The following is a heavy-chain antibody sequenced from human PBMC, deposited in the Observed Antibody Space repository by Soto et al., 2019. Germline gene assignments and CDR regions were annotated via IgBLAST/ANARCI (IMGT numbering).Heavy chain of an antibody. D-gene: IGHD1-26*01. CDR2: IIPIFGTA. CDR3: ARGPAREVGATGVGVY. V-gene: IGHV1-69*01. CDR1: GGTFSSYA. J-gene: IGHJ4*02. Sequence: QVQLVQSGAEVKKPGSSVKVSCKASGGTFSSYAISWVRQAPGQGLEWMGGIIPIFGTANYAQRFQGRVTITADESTSTAYMELSSLRSEDTAVYYCARGPAREVGATGVGVYWGQGTLVTVSS.